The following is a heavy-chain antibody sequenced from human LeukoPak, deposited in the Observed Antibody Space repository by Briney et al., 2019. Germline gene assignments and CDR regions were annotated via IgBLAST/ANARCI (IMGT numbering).Heavy chain of an antibody. J-gene: IGHJ4*02. CDR1: GDSISSYY. Sequence: SETLSLTCTVSGDSISSYYWSWIRQPPGKGLEWIGYVYYSGRTNYNPSLKSRVTISVDTSKNQFSLKLSSVTAADTAVYYCARAPMGATHFDYWGQGTLVTVSS. CDR2: VYYSGRT. D-gene: IGHD1-26*01. CDR3: ARAPMGATHFDY. V-gene: IGHV4-59*01.